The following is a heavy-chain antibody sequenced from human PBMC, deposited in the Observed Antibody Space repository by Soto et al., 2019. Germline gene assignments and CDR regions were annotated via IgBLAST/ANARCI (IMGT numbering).Heavy chain of an antibody. J-gene: IGHJ4*02. D-gene: IGHD6-13*01. CDR3: ARDIYMPAAGTAYDY. V-gene: IGHV1-3*01. Sequence: ASVKVSCKASGYTFTSYAMHWVRQAPGQRLEWMGWINAGNGNTKYSQKFQGRVTITRDTSINTAYMELNGLTSDDTAIYYCARDIYMPAAGTAYDYWGKGTLVTVSS. CDR2: INAGNGNT. CDR1: GYTFTSYA.